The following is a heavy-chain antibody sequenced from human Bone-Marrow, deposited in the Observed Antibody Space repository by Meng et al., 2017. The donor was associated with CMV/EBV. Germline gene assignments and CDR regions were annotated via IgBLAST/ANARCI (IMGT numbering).Heavy chain of an antibody. CDR1: YA. CDR3: AKPQFYYYDSSGYYYVGPFDP. Sequence: YAMGWVRQAPGKGLEWVSAISGSGGSTYYADSVKGRFTISRDNSKNTLYLQMNSLRAEDTAVYYCAKPQFYYYDSSGYYYVGPFDPWGQGTLVTVSS. CDR2: ISGSGGST. V-gene: IGHV3-23*01. D-gene: IGHD3-22*01. J-gene: IGHJ5*02.